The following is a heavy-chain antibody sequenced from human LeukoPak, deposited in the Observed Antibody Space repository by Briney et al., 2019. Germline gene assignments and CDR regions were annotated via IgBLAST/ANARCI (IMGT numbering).Heavy chain of an antibody. Sequence: PSETLSLTCTVSGGSISSYYWSWIRQPPGKGLGWIGYIYYSGSTNYNPSLKSRVTISVDTSKNQFSLKLSSVTAADTAVYYCARNRLGYCSGGSCWSGFDYWGQGTLVTVSS. D-gene: IGHD2-15*01. CDR2: IYYSGST. CDR3: ARNRLGYCSGGSCWSGFDY. CDR1: GGSISSYY. J-gene: IGHJ4*02. V-gene: IGHV4-59*01.